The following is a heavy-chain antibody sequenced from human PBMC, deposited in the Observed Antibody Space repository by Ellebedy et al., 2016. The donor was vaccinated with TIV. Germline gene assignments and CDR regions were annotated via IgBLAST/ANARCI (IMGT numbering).Heavy chain of an antibody. V-gene: IGHV4-39*01. J-gene: IGHJ4*02. Sequence: MPSETLSLTCTVSSGSISSNDYYWGWIRQPPGKGLEWIVTISYTGSTYYNPSLKSRVTIPVDTSKNQFSLKLTSVTAADTAVYYCARTVDKGLVTPYFDYWGQGTLVTVSS. CDR1: SGSISSNDYY. D-gene: IGHD5-18*01. CDR3: ARTVDKGLVTPYFDY. CDR2: ISYTGST.